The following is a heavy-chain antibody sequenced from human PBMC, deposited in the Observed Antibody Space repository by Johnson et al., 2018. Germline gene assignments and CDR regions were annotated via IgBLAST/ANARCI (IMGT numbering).Heavy chain of an antibody. CDR3: TTGPLLHRYDSSGYYSDYYYGMDV. V-gene: IGHV3-15*01. J-gene: IGHJ6*02. D-gene: IGHD3-22*01. CDR1: GLTFSNAW. CDR2: IKSKTDGGTA. Sequence: EVQLVESGGGLVKPGGSLRLSCAASGLTFSNAWMTWVRQAPGKGLEWVGRIKSKTDGGTADYSTPVKGRFTISRDDSKNTLYLQMNSLKTEDTAVYYCTTGPLLHRYDSSGYYSDYYYGMDVWGQGTTVTVSS.